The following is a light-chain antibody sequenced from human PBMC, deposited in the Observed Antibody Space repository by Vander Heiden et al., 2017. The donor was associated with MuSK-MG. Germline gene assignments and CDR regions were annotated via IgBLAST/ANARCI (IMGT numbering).Light chain of an antibody. J-gene: IGKJ1*01. Sequence: EVVMTQSPATLAVSPGERVTLSCRASQSVYNNLEWYQQKPGRAPRLLIYDASSSANGIPDRFSGSGYVTEFTLTSSSGQSEDFAVYHVQQDYNSWTFGQGTKVEIK. CDR3: QQDYNSWT. CDR2: DAS. CDR1: QSVYNN. V-gene: IGKV3-15*01.